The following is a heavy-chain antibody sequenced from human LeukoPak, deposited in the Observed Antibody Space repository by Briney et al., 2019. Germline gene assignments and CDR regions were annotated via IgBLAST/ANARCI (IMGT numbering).Heavy chain of an antibody. CDR2: IYSGGST. CDR1: GFTVSNNY. CDR3: ARDRGYCSGGSCYSGFYY. Sequence: PGGSLRLSCAAPGFTVSNNYITWIRQAPGKGLEWVSVIYSGGSTYYADSVKGRFTISRDNSKNTLYLQMNSLRAEDTAVYYCARDRGYCSGGSCYSGFYYWGQGTLSPSPQ. V-gene: IGHV3-66*01. J-gene: IGHJ4*02. D-gene: IGHD2-15*01.